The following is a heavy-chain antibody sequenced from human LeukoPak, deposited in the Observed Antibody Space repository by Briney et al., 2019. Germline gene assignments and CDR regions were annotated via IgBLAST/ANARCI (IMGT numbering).Heavy chain of an antibody. D-gene: IGHD3-10*02. CDR3: AELGITMIGGV. V-gene: IGHV3-48*04. Sequence: RGSPRLSSAASGFTSCSYGMHSVRQAPRKGLERVSYISSSGSTIYYADSVKGRFTISRDNAKNSLYLQMNSLRAEDTAVYYCAELGITMIGGVWGKGTTVTISS. CDR2: ISSSGSTI. CDR1: GFTSCSYG. J-gene: IGHJ6*04.